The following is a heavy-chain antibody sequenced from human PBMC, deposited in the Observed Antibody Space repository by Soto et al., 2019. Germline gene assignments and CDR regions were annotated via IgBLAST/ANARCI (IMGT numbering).Heavy chain of an antibody. CDR3: TTYPPNPDYYDSSGYYDAFYYYYYGMDV. CDR2: IKSKTDGGTT. J-gene: IGHJ6*02. V-gene: IGHV3-15*01. CDR1: GFTFSNAW. Sequence: PGGSLRLSCAASGFTFSNAWMSWVRQAPGKGLEWVGRIKSKTDGGTTDYAAPVKGRFTISRDDSKNTLYLQMNGLKTEDTAVYYCTTYPPNPDYYDSSGYYDAFYYYYYGMDVWGQGTTVTVSS. D-gene: IGHD3-22*01.